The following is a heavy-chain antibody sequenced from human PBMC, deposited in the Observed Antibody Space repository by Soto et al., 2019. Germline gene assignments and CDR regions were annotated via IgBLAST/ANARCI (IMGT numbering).Heavy chain of an antibody. D-gene: IGHD1-26*01. CDR1: GGTFSSYT. V-gene: IGHV1-69*08. Sequence: QVQLVQSGAEVKKPGSSVKVSCKASGGTFSSYTISWVRQAPGQGLEWMGRIIPILGIANYAQKFQGRITITADKSTSTAYMELSSLRSEDTAVYYCARESGIVGATDWGQGTLVTVSS. CDR3: ARESGIVGATD. CDR2: IIPILGIA. J-gene: IGHJ4*02.